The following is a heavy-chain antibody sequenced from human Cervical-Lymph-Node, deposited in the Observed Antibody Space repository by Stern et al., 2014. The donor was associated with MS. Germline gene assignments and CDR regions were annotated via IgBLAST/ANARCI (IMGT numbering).Heavy chain of an antibody. CDR3: ASTLHGGLYNWFDP. CDR2: ITNSGASM. CDR1: GFTFSDYS. D-gene: IGHD2-2*01. V-gene: IGHV3-21*01. J-gene: IGHJ5*02. Sequence: EMQLVESGGGLVTPGGSLRLSCAASGFTFSDYSMNWVRQAPGKGLAWVSSITNSGASMYYGDSVKGRFTISRDNAKNTLYLQMDSLSAEDTATYFCASTLHGGLYNWFDPWGQGTLVTVSS.